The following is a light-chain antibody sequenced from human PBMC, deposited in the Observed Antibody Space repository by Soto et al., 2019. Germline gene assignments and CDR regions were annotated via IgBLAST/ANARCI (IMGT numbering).Light chain of an antibody. Sequence: IVLTQSPGTLSLSPGERATLSCRASQTVSGSHLAWYQHKPGQAPRLIIYGASTRPTGIPDRFSGSGSGSDFTLTISRLEAEAFAVDYCQQYGGAPPEYHFGQGTMVEIK. CDR1: QTVSGSH. CDR2: GAS. J-gene: IGKJ2*01. CDR3: QQYGGAPPEYH. V-gene: IGKV3-20*01.